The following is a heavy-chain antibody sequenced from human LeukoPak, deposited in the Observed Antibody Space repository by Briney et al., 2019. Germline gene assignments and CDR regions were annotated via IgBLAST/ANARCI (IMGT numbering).Heavy chain of an antibody. J-gene: IGHJ6*03. D-gene: IGHD2-2*01. CDR3: ARVPNIVPAANARPAPGYYYYYYMDV. CDR2: IGGSGVGS. V-gene: IGHV3-23*01. CDR1: GFSFSTYA. Sequence: SGGSLRLSCAASGFSFSTYAMSGVRQAPGKGLQWVSTIGGSGVGSDYADSVKGRFTISRDNSKKTLYLQMNSLRAEDTAVYYCARVPNIVPAANARPAPGYYYYYYMDVWGKGTTVTVSS.